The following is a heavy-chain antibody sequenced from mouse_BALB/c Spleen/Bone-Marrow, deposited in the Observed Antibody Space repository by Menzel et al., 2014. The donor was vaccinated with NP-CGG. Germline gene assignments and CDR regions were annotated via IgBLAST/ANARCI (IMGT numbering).Heavy chain of an antibody. Sequence: QVQLQQSGAELAKPGASVKMSCKASGYTFTSYWMHWVKQRPGQGLEWIGYINPSTGYTDYNQKFNDKATLTADKSSSTAYMQLSSLTSKDSAVYYCARGNTLYAMDYWGQGTSVTVSS. J-gene: IGHJ4*01. CDR2: INPSTGYT. D-gene: IGHD5-1-1*01. CDR3: ARGNTLYAMDY. CDR1: GYTFTSYW. V-gene: IGHV1-7*01.